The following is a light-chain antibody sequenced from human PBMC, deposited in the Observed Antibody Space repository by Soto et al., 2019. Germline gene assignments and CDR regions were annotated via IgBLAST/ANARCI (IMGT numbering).Light chain of an antibody. CDR3: QQYGSSSAYT. CDR1: QSVSSSY. J-gene: IGKJ2*01. Sequence: EIVLTQSPGTLSLSPGERATLSCRASQSVSSSYLAWYQQKPVQAPRLLIYGASSRATGIPDRFSGSGSGTDFTLTISRLEPDDFAVYYCQQYGSSSAYTFGQGTKLEIK. CDR2: GAS. V-gene: IGKV3-20*01.